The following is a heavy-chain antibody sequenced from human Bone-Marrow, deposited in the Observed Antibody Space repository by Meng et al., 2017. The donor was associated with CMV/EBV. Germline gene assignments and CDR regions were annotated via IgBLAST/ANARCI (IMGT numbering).Heavy chain of an antibody. Sequence: SETLSLTCTVCGGSISSSSYYWGWIRQPPGKGLEWIGSIYYSGSTYYNPSLKSRVTISVDTSKNQFSLKLSSVTAADTAVYYCARDDFWRRDYYYYGMDVWGQGTTVTV. D-gene: IGHD3-3*01. J-gene: IGHJ6*02. V-gene: IGHV4-39*07. CDR1: GGSISSSSYY. CDR3: ARDDFWRRDYYYYGMDV. CDR2: IYYSGST.